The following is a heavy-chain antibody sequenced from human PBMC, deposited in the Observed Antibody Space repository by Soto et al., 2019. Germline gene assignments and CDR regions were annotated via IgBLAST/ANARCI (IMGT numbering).Heavy chain of an antibody. V-gene: IGHV1-18*01. J-gene: IGHJ5*02. CDR2: MSANNGNT. CDR3: ARDQTIAVAGSRWFDP. CDR1: GYTFASYD. Sequence: ASVKVSCKASGYTFASYDINWVRQATGQGLEWMGWMSANNGNTNYAQKLQGRVTMTTDTSTSTAYMELRSLRSDDTAVYYCARDQTIAVAGSRWFDPWGQGTLVTVSS. D-gene: IGHD6-19*01.